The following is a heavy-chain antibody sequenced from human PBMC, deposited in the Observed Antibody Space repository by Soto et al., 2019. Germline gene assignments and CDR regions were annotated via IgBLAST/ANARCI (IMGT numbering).Heavy chain of an antibody. CDR2: IYHSGST. CDR3: ARAGVVGATALDY. J-gene: IGHJ4*02. V-gene: IGHV4-30-2*01. D-gene: IGHD1-26*01. Sequence: SETLSVTCAVSGGSISSGGYSWSWNRQPPGKGLEWIGYIYHSGSTYYNPSLKSRVTISVDRSKNQFSLKLSSVTAADTAVYYCARAGVVGATALDYWGQGTLVTVSS. CDR1: GGSISSGGYS.